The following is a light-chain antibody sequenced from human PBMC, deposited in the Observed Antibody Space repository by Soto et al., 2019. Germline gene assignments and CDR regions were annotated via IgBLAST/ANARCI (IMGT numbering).Light chain of an antibody. CDR1: QTIRSY. CDR3: QQCNTSVGT. J-gene: IGKJ3*01. Sequence: EIVLTQSPATLSLSPGERATLSCRASQTIRSYFAGYRQKPGQDPSLLIYDSSNRAPGIPARCSHSGFWTDFTVHINSLEPEDFGVYYCQQCNTSVGTFGPGTRVEIK. CDR2: DSS. V-gene: IGKV3-11*01.